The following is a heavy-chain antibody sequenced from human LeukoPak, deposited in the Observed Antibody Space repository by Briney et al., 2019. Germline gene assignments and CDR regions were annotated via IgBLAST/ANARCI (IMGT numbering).Heavy chain of an antibody. CDR1: GFTFSSYW. J-gene: IGHJ3*02. Sequence: GGSLRLSCAASGFTFSSYWMNWVRQAPRKGLEWVSSISSGGTYIYYADSVKGRFTISRDNAKKSLNLQMNSLTAEDTAVYYCATDPSDYETDAFDIWGQGTMVIVSS. CDR2: ISSGGTYI. V-gene: IGHV3-21*01. D-gene: IGHD5-12*01. CDR3: ATDPSDYETDAFDI.